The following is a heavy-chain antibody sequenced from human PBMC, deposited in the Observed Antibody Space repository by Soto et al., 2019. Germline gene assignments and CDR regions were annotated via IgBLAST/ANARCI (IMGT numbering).Heavy chain of an antibody. CDR2: ISAYNGNT. CDR1: GYTFTSYG. CDR3: AREPGYKLLSMNGY. Sequence: ASVKVSCKASGYTFTSYGISWVRQAPGQGLEWMGWISAYNGNTNYAQKLQGRVTMTTDTSTSTAYMELRSLRSDDTAVYYCAREPGYKLLSMNGYWGQGTLVTVSS. J-gene: IGHJ4*02. D-gene: IGHD2-2*01. V-gene: IGHV1-18*01.